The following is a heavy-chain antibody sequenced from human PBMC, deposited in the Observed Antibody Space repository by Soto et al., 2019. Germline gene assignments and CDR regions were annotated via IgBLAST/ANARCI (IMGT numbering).Heavy chain of an antibody. J-gene: IGHJ5*02. D-gene: IGHD3-3*01. CDR1: GGTMNSYY. CDR3: ARGQRFSDWFDP. CDR2: IYSSGST. Sequence: QVHLQESGPGLVKPSETLSLNCTVSGGTMNSYYWTWIRQPAGKGLEWIGRIYSSGSTQYNPSLQSRVTMSLDTSKNQSSLRLTSVTAADTAVYYCARGQRFSDWFDPWGQGTLVTVSS. V-gene: IGHV4-4*07.